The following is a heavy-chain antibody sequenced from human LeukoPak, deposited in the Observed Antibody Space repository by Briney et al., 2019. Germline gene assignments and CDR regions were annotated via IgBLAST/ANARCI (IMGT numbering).Heavy chain of an antibody. D-gene: IGHD4-17*01. Sequence: GASVKLSCKASGYTFTTYCIHWVRQPPGQGLEWVGIINPGGVSTNYAQRFQGRVTMTSDTSTSTVYLELSSLTSEDTAVYYCARDMRWTVTTLFDYWGRGTLVTVSS. CDR3: ARDMRWTVTTLFDY. CDR2: INPGGVST. V-gene: IGHV1-46*01. CDR1: GYTFTTYC. J-gene: IGHJ4*02.